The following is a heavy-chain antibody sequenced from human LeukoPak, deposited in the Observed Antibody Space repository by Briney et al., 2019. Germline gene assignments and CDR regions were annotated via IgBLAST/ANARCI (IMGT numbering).Heavy chain of an antibody. CDR3: ARQVSDYYYYYIDV. J-gene: IGHJ6*03. CDR2: IYYSETT. Sequence: SETLSLTCTVSGGSISSTSYYWDRIRQSPRKGPEWIGSIYYSETTYYNPSLESRVTISIDTSKNQFSLQLSSVTAADTALYYCARQVSDYYYYYIDVWGTGITVTVSS. V-gene: IGHV4-39*01. D-gene: IGHD5/OR15-5a*01. CDR1: GGSISSTSYY.